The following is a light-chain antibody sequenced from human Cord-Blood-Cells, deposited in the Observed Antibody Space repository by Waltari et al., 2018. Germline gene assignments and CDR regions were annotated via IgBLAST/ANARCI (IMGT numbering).Light chain of an antibody. CDR1: QSVLYSSNNKTY. J-gene: IGKJ1*01. CDR2: WAS. CDR3: QQYYSTPRT. V-gene: IGKV4-1*01. Sequence: DIVMTQSPDSLAVSLGEGGTLHCKSSQSVLYSSNNKTYLAWYQQKPGQPPKLLLYWASTRESGVPDRFSGSGSGTDFTLTISSLQAEDVAVYYCQQYYSTPRTFGQGTKVEIK.